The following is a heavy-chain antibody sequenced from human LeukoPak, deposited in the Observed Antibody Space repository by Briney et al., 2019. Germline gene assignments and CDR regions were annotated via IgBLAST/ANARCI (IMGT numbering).Heavy chain of an antibody. CDR3: AREGPYYYDSSGPPGGFDP. D-gene: IGHD3-22*01. Sequence: SETLSLTCTVSGGSISSSSYYWGWIRQPPGKGLEWIGYIYYSGSTNYNPSLKSRVTISVDTSKNQFSLKLSSVTAADTAVYYCAREGPYYYDSSGPPGGFDPWGQGTLVTVSS. CDR1: GGSISSSSYY. J-gene: IGHJ5*02. V-gene: IGHV4-61*01. CDR2: IYYSGST.